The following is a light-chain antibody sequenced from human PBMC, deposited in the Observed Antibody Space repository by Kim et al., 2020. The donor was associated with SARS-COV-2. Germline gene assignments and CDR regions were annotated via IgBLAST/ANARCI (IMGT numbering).Light chain of an antibody. CDR1: SNDIGGYDF. CDR2: NVS. V-gene: IGLV2-14*03. Sequence: GQSISISCTGTSNDIGGYDFVSWYQQYPGKAPKLIIYNVSQRPSGVSTRFSGSKSGYTASLTISGLQSEDEAYYSCSSFTSSSTLVFGGGTQLTVL. J-gene: IGLJ2*01. CDR3: SSFTSSSTLV.